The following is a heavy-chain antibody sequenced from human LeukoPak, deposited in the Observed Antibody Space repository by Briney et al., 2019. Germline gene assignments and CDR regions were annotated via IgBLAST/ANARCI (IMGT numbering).Heavy chain of an antibody. V-gene: IGHV1-18*01. CDR2: ISAYNGNT. Sequence: AASVKVSCKASGYTFSTCAISWVRQAPGQGLEWMGWISAYNGNTTYAQKFQGRVTMTTDTSTDTAYMELRSLRSDDTAVYYCARDDRGSCSSTTCPYFDYWGQGTLVTVSS. D-gene: IGHD2-2*01. J-gene: IGHJ4*02. CDR1: GYTFSTCA. CDR3: ARDDRGSCSSTTCPYFDY.